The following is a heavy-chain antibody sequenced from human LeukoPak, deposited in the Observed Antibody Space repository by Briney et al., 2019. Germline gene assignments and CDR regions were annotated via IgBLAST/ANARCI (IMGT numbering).Heavy chain of an antibody. V-gene: IGHV3-21*01. Sequence: GGSLRLSCAASGFTFDDYAMHWVRQAPGKGLEWVSSISSGSYYMYYADSVKGRFTVSRDNAKNSVYLQMTSLRAEDTAVYYCARGFAFDIWGQGTMVTVSS. CDR1: GFTFDDYA. CDR2: ISSGSYYM. J-gene: IGHJ3*02. CDR3: ARGFAFDI.